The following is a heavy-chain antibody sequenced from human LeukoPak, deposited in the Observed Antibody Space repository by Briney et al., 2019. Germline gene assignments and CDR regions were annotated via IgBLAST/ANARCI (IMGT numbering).Heavy chain of an antibody. CDR2: IYPGDCDT. V-gene: IGHV5-51*01. Sequence: GGALQSSCKGSGWGFTSYWIGWGRREPGKGGGWRGIIYPGDCDTRYSASFEGQVNISADKSITTAYLQWISLNASHTAMYYCARHQDYYGSWSYYNSLSYGIDVWGQGTTVTVSS. D-gene: IGHD3-10*01. CDR3: ARHQDYYGSWSYYNSLSYGIDV. CDR1: GWGFTSYW. J-gene: IGHJ6*02.